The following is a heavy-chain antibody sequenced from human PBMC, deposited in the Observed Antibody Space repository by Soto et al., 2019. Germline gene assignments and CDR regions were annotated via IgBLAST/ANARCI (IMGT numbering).Heavy chain of an antibody. CDR1: GGSVSSGSYY. CDR3: ARGDSSGWYEDNWFDP. D-gene: IGHD6-19*01. J-gene: IGHJ5*02. V-gene: IGHV4-61*01. CDR2: IYYSGST. Sequence: SETLSLTCTVSGGSVSSGSYYWSWIRQPPGKGLEWIGYIYYSGSTNYNPSLKSRVTISVDTSKNQFSLKLSSVTAADTAVYYCARGDSSGWYEDNWFDPWGQGTLVTVSS.